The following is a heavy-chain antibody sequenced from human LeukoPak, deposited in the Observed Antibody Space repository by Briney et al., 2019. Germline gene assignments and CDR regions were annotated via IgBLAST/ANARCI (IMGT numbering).Heavy chain of an antibody. V-gene: IGHV1-2*02. D-gene: IGHD3-3*01. CDR2: INPNSGGT. J-gene: IGHJ6*03. CDR3: ARDQFNYDFWSGYYTPYYMDV. CDR1: GYTFSGYY. Sequence: ASVKVSCKASGYTFSGYYMHWVRQAPGQGLEWMGWINPNSGGTNYAQKFQGRVTMTRDTSISTAYMEPSRLRSDDTAVYYCARDQFNYDFWSGYYTPYYMDVWGKGTTVTVSS.